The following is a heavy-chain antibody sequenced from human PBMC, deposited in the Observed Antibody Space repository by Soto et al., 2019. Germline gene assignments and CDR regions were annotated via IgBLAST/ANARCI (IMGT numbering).Heavy chain of an antibody. CDR3: ARLYSSSSLDY. D-gene: IGHD6-19*01. V-gene: IGHV3-7*04. Sequence: EVQLVESGGGLVQPGGSLRLSCAASGFAYSMYWMSWVRQAPGKGLEWVANIKQDGSEKSYVDSVKGRFTISSDNAKNSLYLQINSLRVEDTAVDYCARLYSSSSLDYRGQGTLVTVSS. CDR1: GFAYSMYW. CDR2: IKQDGSEK. J-gene: IGHJ4*02.